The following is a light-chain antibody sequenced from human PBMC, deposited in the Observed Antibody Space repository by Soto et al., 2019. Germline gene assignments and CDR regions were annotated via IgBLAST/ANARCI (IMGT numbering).Light chain of an antibody. Sequence: EIVLTQSPGTLSLSPGERATLSCRASQSVSNNYLAWYQQKPGQAPRLLTYGASNRATGIPARFSGSGSGTDFTLTISSLEPEDFAVYYCHQRQYWPPITFGQGTRLEN. J-gene: IGKJ5*01. V-gene: IGKV3-11*01. CDR2: GAS. CDR3: HQRQYWPPIT. CDR1: QSVSNNY.